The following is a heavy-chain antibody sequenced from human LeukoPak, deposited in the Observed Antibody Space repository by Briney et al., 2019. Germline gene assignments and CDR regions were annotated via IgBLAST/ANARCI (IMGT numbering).Heavy chain of an antibody. CDR1: GFTFSSYA. J-gene: IGHJ4*02. Sequence: GGSLRLSCAASGFTFSSYAMSWVRQAPGKGLEWVSAISGSGGSTYYADSVKGRFTISRDNSKNTLYPQMNSLRAEDTAVYYCAKVPDPRLAKFPFDYWGQGTLVTVSS. CDR2: ISGSGGST. D-gene: IGHD6-25*01. V-gene: IGHV3-23*01. CDR3: AKVPDPRLAKFPFDY.